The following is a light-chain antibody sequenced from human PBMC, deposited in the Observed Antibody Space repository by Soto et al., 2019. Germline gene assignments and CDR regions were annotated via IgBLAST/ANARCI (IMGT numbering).Light chain of an antibody. V-gene: IGKV3-15*01. Sequence: EIVMTQSPATLSVSPGERATLSCRASQSVSSNVVWYQQKPGQAPRLLMYGASTRATGVPARFSGSGSGTEVTLTISSLQSEDFAVYYCQQYNNWPWTFGQGTKVEIK. CDR3: QQYNNWPWT. CDR1: QSVSSN. J-gene: IGKJ1*01. CDR2: GAS.